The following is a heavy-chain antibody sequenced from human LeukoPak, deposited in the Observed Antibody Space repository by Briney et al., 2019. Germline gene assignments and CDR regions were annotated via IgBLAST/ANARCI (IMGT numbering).Heavy chain of an antibody. CDR2: VYYSGST. Sequence: SETLSLTCSVSGGPISRRSYDWGWIRQSRGKGQEGIGSVYYSGSTYYNPSLKSRVTISVGTSKSEFSLKLSSVTAADTAVYYCTRLVWGYYYYMDVWGKGTTVTVSS. CDR3: TRLVWGYYYYMDV. CDR1: GGPISRRSYD. J-gene: IGHJ6*03. V-gene: IGHV4-39*07. D-gene: IGHD5/OR15-5a*01.